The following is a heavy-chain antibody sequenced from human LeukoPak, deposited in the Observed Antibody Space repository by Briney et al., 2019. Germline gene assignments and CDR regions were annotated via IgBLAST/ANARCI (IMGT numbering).Heavy chain of an antibody. J-gene: IGHJ4*02. V-gene: IGHV1-69*05. Sequence: GSSVKVSCKASGGTFSSYAISLVRQAPGQGLEWMGRIIPIFGTANYAQKFQGRVTITTDESTSTAYMELSSLRSEDTAVYYCARGRYCDSSGYYHDYWGQGTLVTVSS. D-gene: IGHD3-22*01. CDR2: IIPIFGTA. CDR3: ARGRYCDSSGYYHDY. CDR1: GGTFSSYA.